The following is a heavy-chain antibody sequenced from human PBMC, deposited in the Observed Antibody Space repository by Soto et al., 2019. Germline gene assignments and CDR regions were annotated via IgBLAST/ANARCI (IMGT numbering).Heavy chain of an antibody. V-gene: IGHV1-24*01. Sequence: ASVKVSCKASGGTFSSYTISWVRQAPGKGLEWMGGFDPEDGETIYAQKFQGRVTMTEDTSTDTAYMELSSLRSEDTAVYYCATSRLTYYYYGMEVWGQGTTVTVSS. CDR3: ATSRLTYYYYGMEV. J-gene: IGHJ6*02. D-gene: IGHD3-9*01. CDR1: GGTFSSYT. CDR2: FDPEDGET.